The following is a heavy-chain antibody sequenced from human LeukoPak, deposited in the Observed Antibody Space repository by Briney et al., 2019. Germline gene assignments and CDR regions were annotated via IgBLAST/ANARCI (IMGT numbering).Heavy chain of an antibody. D-gene: IGHD6-13*01. Sequence: PGGSLRLSCAASGFTFSSYWMSWVRQAPGKGLGWVANIKKDGSEKYYVDSVKGRFTISRDNAKNSLYLQMNSLRAEDTAVYYCARDRGSSWYVWIDPWGQGTLVTVSS. V-gene: IGHV3-7*03. CDR2: IKKDGSEK. CDR3: ARDRGSSWYVWIDP. CDR1: GFTFSSYW. J-gene: IGHJ5*02.